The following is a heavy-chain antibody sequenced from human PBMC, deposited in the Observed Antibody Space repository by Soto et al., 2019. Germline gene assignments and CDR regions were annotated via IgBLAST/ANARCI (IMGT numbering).Heavy chain of an antibody. Sequence: QVQLQESGPGLVKPSQTLSLTCTVSGGSISSGGYYWSWIRQHPGKGLECIGYIYYSGSTYYNPSLKSXXTXSXDTSHNQFSLKLSSVTAADTAVYYCARRNSSGWLGYWGQGTLVTVSS. CDR3: ARRNSSGWLGY. CDR2: IYYSGST. V-gene: IGHV4-31*03. CDR1: GGSISSGGYY. J-gene: IGHJ4*02. D-gene: IGHD6-19*01.